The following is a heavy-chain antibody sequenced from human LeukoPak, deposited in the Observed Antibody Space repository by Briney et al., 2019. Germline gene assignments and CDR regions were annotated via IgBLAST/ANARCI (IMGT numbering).Heavy chain of an antibody. Sequence: SVKVSCKASGGAFSSYAISWVRQAPGQGLEWMGRIIPILGMANYAQKFQGRVTITADKSTSTAYMELSSLRSEDTAVYYCAYQRDWFDPWGQGTLVTVSS. D-gene: IGHD2-2*01. CDR2: IIPILGMA. V-gene: IGHV1-69*04. J-gene: IGHJ5*02. CDR3: AYQRDWFDP. CDR1: GGAFSSYA.